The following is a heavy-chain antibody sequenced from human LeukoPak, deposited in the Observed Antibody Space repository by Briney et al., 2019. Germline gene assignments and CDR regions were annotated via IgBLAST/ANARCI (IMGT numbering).Heavy chain of an antibody. D-gene: IGHD3-22*01. Sequence: GGSLRLSCAASGFTFSSYTMSWVRQAPGKGLEWVSDISGSGSSTYFADSVKGRFTISRDNSKNTLYLQMKSLRAEDTAVYYCAKGLFQGCYDSSGSPWGDYWGQGTLVTVSS. CDR1: GFTFSSYT. J-gene: IGHJ4*02. CDR3: AKGLFQGCYDSSGSPWGDY. V-gene: IGHV3-23*01. CDR2: ISGSGSST.